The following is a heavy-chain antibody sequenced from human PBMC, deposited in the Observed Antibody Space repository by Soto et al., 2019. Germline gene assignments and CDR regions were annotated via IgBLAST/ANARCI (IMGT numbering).Heavy chain of an antibody. J-gene: IGHJ6*02. D-gene: IGHD3-22*01. CDR3: TRGRGTMIVVVIPYGMDV. Sequence: GGSLRLSCTASGFTFGDYAMSWFRQAPGKGLEWVGFIRSKAYGGTTEYAASVKGRFTISRDDSKSIAYLQMNSLKTEDTAVYYCTRGRGTMIVVVIPYGMDVWGQGTTVTVSS. CDR2: IRSKAYGGTT. V-gene: IGHV3-49*03. CDR1: GFTFGDYA.